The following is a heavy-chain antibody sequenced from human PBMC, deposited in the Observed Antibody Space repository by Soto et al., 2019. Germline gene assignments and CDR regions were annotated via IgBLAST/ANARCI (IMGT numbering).Heavy chain of an antibody. D-gene: IGHD2-2*02. CDR1: GYTFTSYD. CDR3: ARGSVYPHCYYMDV. CDR2: MNPNSGNT. Sequence: QVQLVQSGAEVKKTGASVKVSCKASGYTFTSYDINWVRQATGQGLEWMGWMNPNSGNTGYAQKCQGRVSMTSNTSISTAYMELSSLRSEDTAVYYCARGSVYPHCYYMDVWGKGTTVTVSS. J-gene: IGHJ6*03. V-gene: IGHV1-8*01.